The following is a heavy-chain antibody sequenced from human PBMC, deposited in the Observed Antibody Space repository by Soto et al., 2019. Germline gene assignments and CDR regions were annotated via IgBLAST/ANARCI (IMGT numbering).Heavy chain of an antibody. Sequence: EVQVVQSGAEVTKPGATVKLSCKVSGYTFTAYFIHWVQQAPGKGLEWLGLVDPEDGEPIYAEKFQGRVTITADTATATGYMELSSLRYEDTAVYFCATVGRLGSTGASTYGMDVRGQGTTVTVSS. J-gene: IGHJ6*02. CDR3: ATVGRLGSTGASTYGMDV. CDR1: GYTFTAYF. V-gene: IGHV1-69-2*01. CDR2: VDPEDGEP. D-gene: IGHD1-26*01.